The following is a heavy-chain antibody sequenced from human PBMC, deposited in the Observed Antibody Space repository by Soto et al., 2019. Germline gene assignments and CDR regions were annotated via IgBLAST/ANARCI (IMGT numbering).Heavy chain of an antibody. CDR3: ARGEITLLGGMDV. CDR2: INHSGIS. D-gene: IGHD3-10*01. CDR1: GGSFRGYY. Sequence: PSETLSLTCTVSGGSFRGYYWGWVRQPPGKGLEWIGEINHSGISNYHPSLKSRVTISVATSKNQFSLTVNSVTPADTAVYYCARGEITLLGGMDVWGQGTTVTVS. J-gene: IGHJ6*02. V-gene: IGHV4-34*01.